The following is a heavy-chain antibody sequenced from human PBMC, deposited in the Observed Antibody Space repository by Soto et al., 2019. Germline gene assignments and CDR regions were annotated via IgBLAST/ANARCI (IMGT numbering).Heavy chain of an antibody. V-gene: IGHV3-9*01. D-gene: IGHD5-18*01. J-gene: IGHJ6*02. Sequence: EVQLVESGGGLVQPGRSLRLSCAASGFTFDDYVMHWVRQAPGKGLEWVSGISWNSGSIGYADSVKGRFTISRDNAKNSLYLQMNSLRAEDTALYYCAKDMADTAMERHNYYYGMDVWGQGTTVTVSS. CDR1: GFTFDDYV. CDR3: AKDMADTAMERHNYYYGMDV. CDR2: ISWNSGSI.